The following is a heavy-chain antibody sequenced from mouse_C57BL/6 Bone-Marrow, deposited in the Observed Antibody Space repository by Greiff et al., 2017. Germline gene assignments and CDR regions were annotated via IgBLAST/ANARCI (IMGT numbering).Heavy chain of an antibody. J-gene: IGHJ2*01. V-gene: IGHV1-4*01. Sequence: QVQLQQSGAELARPGASVKMSCKASGYTFTSYTMHWVKQRPGQGLAWIGYINPSRGYTKYNQKFKDKATLSADKSSSTAYMQLISLTSEDSAVYYCARPPYGSCYGSWRPGTTLPVSS. CDR1: GYTFTSYT. CDR3: ARPPYGSCYGS. D-gene: IGHD1-1*01. CDR2: INPSRGYT.